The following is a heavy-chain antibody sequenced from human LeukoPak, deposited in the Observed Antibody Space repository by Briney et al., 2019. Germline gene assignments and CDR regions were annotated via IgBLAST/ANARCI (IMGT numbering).Heavy chain of an antibody. D-gene: IGHD3-3*01. J-gene: IGHJ4*02. CDR2: VRFDGSDH. CDR3: ARDLYDYFLDY. Sequence: PGGSLRLSCAASGFTFSDHGMHWVRQAPGKGLEWVAAVRFDGSDHYHEDYVKGRFTISRDNSKNTVYLQMNSLRAEDTAVYYCARDLYDYFLDYWGQGTVVTVSS. V-gene: IGHV3-33*01. CDR1: GFTFSDHG.